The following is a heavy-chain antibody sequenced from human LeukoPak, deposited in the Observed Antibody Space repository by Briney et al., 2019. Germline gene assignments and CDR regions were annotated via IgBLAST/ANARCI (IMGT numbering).Heavy chain of an antibody. CDR1: GGSISSYY. J-gene: IGHJ4*02. CDR2: IYYSGST. Sequence: SETLSLTCTVSGGSISSYYWSWIRQPPGKGLGWIGYIYYSGSTNYNPSLKSRVTISVDTSKNQFSLKLSSVTAADTAVYYCARQPKYYGDYYFDYWGQGTLVTVSS. D-gene: IGHD4-17*01. V-gene: IGHV4-59*08. CDR3: ARQPKYYGDYYFDY.